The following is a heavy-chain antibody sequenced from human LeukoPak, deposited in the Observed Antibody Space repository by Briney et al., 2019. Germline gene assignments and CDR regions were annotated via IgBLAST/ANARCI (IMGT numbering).Heavy chain of an antibody. CDR1: GGSISSGGYY. CDR3: ARESMTTVTKSVDY. J-gene: IGHJ4*02. Sequence: PSETLSLTCTVSGGSISSGGYYWSWIRQPPGKGLEWIGYIYHSGSTYYNPSLKSRVTISVDRSKNQFSLKLSSVTAADTAVYYCARESMTTVTKSVDYWGQGTLVTVSS. D-gene: IGHD4-17*01. CDR2: IYHSGST. V-gene: IGHV4-30-2*01.